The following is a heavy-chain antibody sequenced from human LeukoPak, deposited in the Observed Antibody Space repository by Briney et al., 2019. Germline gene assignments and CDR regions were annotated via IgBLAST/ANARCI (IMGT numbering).Heavy chain of an antibody. CDR3: ARGPMGVRGAFNY. CDR2: ISYDGSNK. D-gene: IGHD3-10*01. Sequence: PGGSLRLSCAASGFTFSSYGMHWVRQAPGKGLEWVAVISYDGSNKYYADSVKGRFTISRDNSKNTLYLQMNSLRAEDTAVYYCARGPMGVRGAFNYWGQGTLVTVSS. CDR1: GFTFSSYG. J-gene: IGHJ4*02. V-gene: IGHV3-30*03.